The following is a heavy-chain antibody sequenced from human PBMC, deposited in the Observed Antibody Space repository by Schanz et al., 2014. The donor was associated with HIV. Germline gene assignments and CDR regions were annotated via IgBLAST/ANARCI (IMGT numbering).Heavy chain of an antibody. CDR3: AKAKGSYSATTFYFDF. J-gene: IGHJ4*02. D-gene: IGHD1-26*01. V-gene: IGHV3-23*01. CDR2: IGGSRGGT. CDR1: GFTFSSYT. Sequence: EVQLLESGGGLVQPGGSLRLSCAASGFTFSSYTMTWVRQAPGKGLEWVSGIGGSRGGTYYADSVKGRFTISRDNSKNTMFLQMNSLRVEDTAIYYCAKAKGSYSATTFYFDFWGQGTLVTVSS.